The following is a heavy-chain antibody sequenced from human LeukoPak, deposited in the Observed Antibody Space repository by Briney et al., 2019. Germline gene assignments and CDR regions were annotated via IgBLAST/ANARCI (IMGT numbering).Heavy chain of an antibody. Sequence: GGSLRLSCAASGFTFSSYAMHWVRRAAGKGLEWVAVISYDGSDKYYADSVKGRFTISRDNSKNTLYLQMNSLRPEDTAVYYCARLFRVVVPAANTHFDYWGQGTLVTVSS. V-gene: IGHV3-30*04. CDR1: GFTFSSYA. J-gene: IGHJ4*02. D-gene: IGHD2-2*01. CDR2: ISYDGSDK. CDR3: ARLFRVVVPAANTHFDY.